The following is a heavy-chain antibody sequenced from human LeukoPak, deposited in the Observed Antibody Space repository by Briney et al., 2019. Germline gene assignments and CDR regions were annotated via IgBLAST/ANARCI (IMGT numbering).Heavy chain of an antibody. CDR2: IGTAGDT. J-gene: IGHJ4*02. V-gene: IGHV3-13*01. CDR3: ARGRFHSFDSSGYYPEWDY. CDR1: GFTFSSYD. Sequence: GGSLRLSCAASGFTFSSYDMHWVRQATGKGLEWVSAIGTAGDTYYPGSVKGRFTISRENAKNSLYLQMNSLRVGDTAVYYCARGRFHSFDSSGYYPEWDYWGQGTLVTVSS. D-gene: IGHD3-22*01.